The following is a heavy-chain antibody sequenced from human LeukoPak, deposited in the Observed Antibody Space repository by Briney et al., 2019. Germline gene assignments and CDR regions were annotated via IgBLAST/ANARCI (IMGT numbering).Heavy chain of an antibody. D-gene: IGHD3-22*01. V-gene: IGHV4-4*07. Sequence: PSETLSLTCTVSGGSISSYYWSWIRQPAGKGLEWIGRIYTSGSTYYNPSLKSRVTISVDTSKNQFPLKLSSVTAADTAVYYCARQRDYYDSSGYRFDYWGQGTLVTVSS. CDR3: ARQRDYYDSSGYRFDY. J-gene: IGHJ4*02. CDR2: IYTSGST. CDR1: GGSISSYY.